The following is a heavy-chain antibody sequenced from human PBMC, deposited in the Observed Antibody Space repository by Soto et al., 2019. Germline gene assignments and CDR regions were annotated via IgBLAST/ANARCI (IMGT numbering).Heavy chain of an antibody. Sequence: EVQLLESGGGLVQPGGSLRLSCAASGFTFSSYAMSWVRQAPGKGLEWVSAISGSGGSTYYADSVKGRFTISRDNSXXTLYLQMNSLRAEDTAVYYCAGGEGTMIVVVTLDYWGQGTLVTVSS. D-gene: IGHD3-22*01. CDR1: GFTFSSYA. J-gene: IGHJ4*02. CDR2: ISGSGGST. CDR3: AGGEGTMIVVVTLDY. V-gene: IGHV3-23*01.